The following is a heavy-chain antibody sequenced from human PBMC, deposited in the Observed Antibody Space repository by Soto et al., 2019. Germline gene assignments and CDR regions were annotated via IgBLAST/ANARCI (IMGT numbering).Heavy chain of an antibody. CDR2: IYYSGST. J-gene: IGHJ3*02. CDR1: GGPISSGGYY. Sequence: SETLSLTCTVSGGPISSGGYYWSWIRQHPGKGLEWIGYIYYSGSTYYNPSLKSRVTISVDTSKNQFSLKLSSVTAADTAVYYCARAGYCSSTSCYDAFDIWGQGTMVTVSS. CDR3: ARAGYCSSTSCYDAFDI. D-gene: IGHD2-2*01. V-gene: IGHV4-31*03.